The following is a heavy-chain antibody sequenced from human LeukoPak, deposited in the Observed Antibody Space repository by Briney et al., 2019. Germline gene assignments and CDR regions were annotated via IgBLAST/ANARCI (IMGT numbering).Heavy chain of an antibody. CDR2: ISAYNGNT. V-gene: IGHV1-18*01. D-gene: IGHD2-2*01. CDR3: ARDLDIVVVPAAYDSPSFDP. Sequence: GASVKVSCKASGYTFTSYGISWVRQAPGQGLEWMGWISAYNGNTNYAQKLQGRVTMTTDTSTSTAYMELRSLRSDDTAVYYCARDLDIVVVPAAYDSPSFDPWGQGTLVTVSS. J-gene: IGHJ5*02. CDR1: GYTFTSYG.